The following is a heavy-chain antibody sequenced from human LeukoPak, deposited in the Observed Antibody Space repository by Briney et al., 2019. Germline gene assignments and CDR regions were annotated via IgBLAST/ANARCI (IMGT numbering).Heavy chain of an antibody. CDR2: IVGDSTDT. D-gene: IGHD5-18*01. Sequence: GASVKVSCKASGFTFTSSSIQWIRQARGQRLEWIEWIVGDSTDTYYAQRSQERVTIARDMSTSTAYLELSSLRSEDTAVYYCAADPDTTMAFDCWGQGTLVTVSS. CDR3: AADPDTTMAFDC. V-gene: IGHV1-58*02. J-gene: IGHJ4*02. CDR1: GFTFTSSS.